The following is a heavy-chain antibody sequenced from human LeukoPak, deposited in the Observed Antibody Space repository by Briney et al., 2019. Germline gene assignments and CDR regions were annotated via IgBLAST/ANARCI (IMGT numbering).Heavy chain of an antibody. CDR1: GFTFSSYA. D-gene: IGHD3-10*01. Sequence: GGSLRLSCAASGFTFSSYAMHWVRQAPGKGLEWVAVISYDGSNKYYADSVKGRFTISRDNSKNTLYLQMNSLRAEDTAVYYCARDPNTYCYGSGSYPDYWGQGTLVTVSS. CDR2: ISYDGSNK. CDR3: ARDPNTYCYGSGSYPDY. J-gene: IGHJ4*02. V-gene: IGHV3-30-3*01.